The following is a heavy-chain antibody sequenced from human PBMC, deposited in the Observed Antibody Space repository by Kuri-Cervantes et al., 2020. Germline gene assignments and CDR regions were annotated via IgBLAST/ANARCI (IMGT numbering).Heavy chain of an antibody. V-gene: IGHV1-69*05. Sequence: SVKVSCKASGGTFNNYAISWIRQAPGQGLEWMGRILPLFRKSNFAQKFQGRVTVTTDESTSTAYMELSSLRSEDTAVYYCAREAYSSGWGSVFDYWGKGTLVTVSS. CDR2: ILPLFRKS. CDR3: AREAYSSGWGSVFDY. CDR1: GGTFNNYA. D-gene: IGHD6-19*01. J-gene: IGHJ4*02.